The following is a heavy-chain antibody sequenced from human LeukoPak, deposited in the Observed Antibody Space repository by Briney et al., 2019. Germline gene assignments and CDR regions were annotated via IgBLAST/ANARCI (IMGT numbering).Heavy chain of an antibody. Sequence: PSETLSLTCAVYGGSFSGYYWSWIRQPPGKGLEWIGEINHSGSTNYNPSLKSRVTISVDTSKNQFSLKLSSVTAAHTAVYYCARGGGYSGLGYWGQGTLVTVSS. CDR1: GGSFSGYY. J-gene: IGHJ4*02. CDR2: INHSGST. CDR3: ARGGGYSGLGY. D-gene: IGHD5-12*01. V-gene: IGHV4-34*01.